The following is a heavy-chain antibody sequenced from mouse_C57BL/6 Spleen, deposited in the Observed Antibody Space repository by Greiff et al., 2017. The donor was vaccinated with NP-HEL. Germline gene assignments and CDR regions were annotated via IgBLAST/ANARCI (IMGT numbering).Heavy chain of an antibody. D-gene: IGHD2-1*01. J-gene: IGHJ1*03. V-gene: IGHV1-26*01. CDR2: INPNNGGT. CDR3: ARGIYGNYFDV. Sequence: VQLQQSGPELVKPGASVKISCKASGYTFTDYYMNWVKQSHGKSLEWIGDINPNNGGTSYNQKFKGKATLTVDKSSSTAYMELRSLTSEDSAVYYCARGIYGNYFDVWGTGTTVTVSS. CDR1: GYTFTDYY.